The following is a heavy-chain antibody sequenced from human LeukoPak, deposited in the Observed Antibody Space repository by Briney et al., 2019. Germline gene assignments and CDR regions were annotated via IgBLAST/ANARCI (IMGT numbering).Heavy chain of an antibody. CDR1: GFTFSSYA. CDR2: ISYDGSNK. CDR3: ARGGGYYYDSSGYYQPGFFDY. Sequence: GGSLRLSCAASGFTFSSYAMHWVRQAPGKGLEWVAVISYDGSNKYYADSVKGRFTISRDNSKNTLYLQMNSLRAEDTAVYYCARGGGYYYDSSGYYQPGFFDYWGQGTLVTVSS. V-gene: IGHV3-30-3*01. J-gene: IGHJ4*02. D-gene: IGHD3-22*01.